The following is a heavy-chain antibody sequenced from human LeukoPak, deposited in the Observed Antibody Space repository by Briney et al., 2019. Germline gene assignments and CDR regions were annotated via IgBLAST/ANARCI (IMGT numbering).Heavy chain of an antibody. J-gene: IGHJ4*02. CDR3: QSVVAATPF. D-gene: IGHD2-15*01. CDR2: IIPIFGTA. Sequence: ASVKVSCKASGGTFSSYAISWVRQAPGQGLEWMGRIIPIFGTANYAQKFQGRVTITTDESTSTAYMELSSLRSEDTAVYYCQSVVAATPFWGQGTLVTVSS. CDR1: GGTFSSYA. V-gene: IGHV1-69*05.